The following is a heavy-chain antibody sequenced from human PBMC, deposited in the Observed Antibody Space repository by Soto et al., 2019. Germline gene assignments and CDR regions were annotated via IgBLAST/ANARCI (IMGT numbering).Heavy chain of an antibody. D-gene: IGHD3-22*01. Sequence: PGGSLRLSXAASGFTFSSDSMNWVRKAPGKGLEWVSSISSSSSYIYYADSVKGRFTISRDNAKNSLYLQMNSLRAEDTAVYYCAARVVVITEGAFDIWGQGTMVTVSS. CDR2: ISSSSSYI. CDR3: AARVVVITEGAFDI. CDR1: GFTFSSDS. V-gene: IGHV3-21*01. J-gene: IGHJ3*02.